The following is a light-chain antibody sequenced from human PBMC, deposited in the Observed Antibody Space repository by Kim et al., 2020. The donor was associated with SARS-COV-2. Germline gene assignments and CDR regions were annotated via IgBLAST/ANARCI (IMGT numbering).Light chain of an antibody. CDR2: LNSDDSH. J-gene: IGLJ3*02. CDR3: QTWGTGIHWV. V-gene: IGLV4-69*01. Sequence: VKPTGTRSGGRSSYAHEGLQQQQEKGGRYLMKLNSDDSHSKGDVIPDRFSGSSSGADRYLTISSLQSEDEAYYYCQTWGTGIHWVFGGGTQLTVL. CDR1: GGRSSYA.